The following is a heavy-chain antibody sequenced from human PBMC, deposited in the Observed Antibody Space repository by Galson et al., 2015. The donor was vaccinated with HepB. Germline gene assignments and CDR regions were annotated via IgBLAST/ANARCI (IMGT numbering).Heavy chain of an antibody. CDR2: INAGNGNT. Sequence: SVKVSCKASGYTFTSYAMHWVRQAPGQRLEWMGWINAGNGNTKYSQKFQGRVTITRDTSASTAYMELSSLRSEDTAVYYCARDSYVLRYFDWLLWDGYFDYWGQGTLATVSS. D-gene: IGHD3-9*01. CDR3: ARDSYVLRYFDWLLWDGYFDY. J-gene: IGHJ4*02. CDR1: GYTFTSYA. V-gene: IGHV1-3*01.